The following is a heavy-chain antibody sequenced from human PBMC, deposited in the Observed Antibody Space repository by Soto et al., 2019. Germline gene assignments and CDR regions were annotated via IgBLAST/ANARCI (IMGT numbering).Heavy chain of an antibody. J-gene: IGHJ4*02. CDR2: ISYDGSNK. Sequence: GGSLRLSCAASGFTFSSYGMHWVRQAPGKGLEWVAVISYDGSNKYYADSVKGRFTISRDNSKNTLYLQMNSLRAEDTAVYYCGTYDSSGYCADYWGQGTLVTVSS. CDR3: GTYDSSGYCADY. D-gene: IGHD3-22*01. V-gene: IGHV3-30*03. CDR1: GFTFSSYG.